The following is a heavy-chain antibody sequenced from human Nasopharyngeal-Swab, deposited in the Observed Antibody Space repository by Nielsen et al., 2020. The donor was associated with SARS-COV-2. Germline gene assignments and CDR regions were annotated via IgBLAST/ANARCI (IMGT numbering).Heavy chain of an antibody. D-gene: IGHD6-19*01. CDR2: IYYSGST. CDR1: GGSISSSSYY. Sequence: SETLSLTCTVSGGSISSSSYYWGWIRQPPGKGLEWIGSIYYSGSTYYNPSLKSRVTISVDTSKKQFSLKLSSVTAADTAVYYCARGDLGIAVAKQPFDYWGQGTLVTVSS. V-gene: IGHV4-39*01. J-gene: IGHJ4*02. CDR3: ARGDLGIAVAKQPFDY.